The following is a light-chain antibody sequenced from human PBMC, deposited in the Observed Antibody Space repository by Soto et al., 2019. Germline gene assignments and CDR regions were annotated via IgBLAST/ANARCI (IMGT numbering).Light chain of an antibody. Sequence: EIVLTQSPATLSLSPGERATLSCRASQSVSSSYLAWYQQKPGQAPRLLIYGASSRATGTPDRFSGSGSGTDFTLTISRLEPEDFAVYYCQQYNNWPWTFGQGTKVDIK. CDR2: GAS. J-gene: IGKJ1*01. CDR1: QSVSSSY. CDR3: QQYNNWPWT. V-gene: IGKV3-20*01.